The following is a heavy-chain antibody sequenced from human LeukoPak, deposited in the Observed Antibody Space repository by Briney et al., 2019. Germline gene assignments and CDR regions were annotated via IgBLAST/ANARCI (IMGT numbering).Heavy chain of an antibody. J-gene: IGHJ4*02. CDR2: INPNSGGT. CDR1: GYTFTGYY. Sequence: GASVKVSCKASGYTFTGYYMHWVRQAPGQGLEWMGRINPNSGGTNYAQKFQGRVTMTRVTSISTAYMELSRLRSDDTAVYYCAREVRGGSWIYVYRGQGTLVTVSS. V-gene: IGHV1-2*06. CDR3: AREVRGGSWIYVY. D-gene: IGHD5-12*01.